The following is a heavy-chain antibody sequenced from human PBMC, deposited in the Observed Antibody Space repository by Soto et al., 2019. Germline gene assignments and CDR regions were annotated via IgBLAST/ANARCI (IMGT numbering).Heavy chain of an antibody. CDR1: GYSISSGYY. CDR3: ARDYYDSSGYENGDAFDI. D-gene: IGHD3-22*01. V-gene: IGHV4-38-2*02. Sequence: NPSETLSLTCAVSGYSISSGYYWGWIRQPPGKGLEWIGSIYHSGSTYYNPSLKSRVTISVDTSKNQFSLKLSSVTAADTAVYYCARDYYDSSGYENGDAFDIWGQGTMVTVS. CDR2: IYHSGST. J-gene: IGHJ3*02.